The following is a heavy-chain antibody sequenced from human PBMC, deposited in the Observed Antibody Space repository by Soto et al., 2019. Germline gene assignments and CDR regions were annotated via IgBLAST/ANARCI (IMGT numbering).Heavy chain of an antibody. CDR3: ARVNYYDSSGGAFDI. CDR1: GFTVSSNY. V-gene: IGHV3-53*04. D-gene: IGHD3-22*01. Sequence: GGSLRLSCAASGFTVSSNYMSWVRQAPGKGLEWVSVIYSGGSTYYADSVKGRFTISRHNSKNTLYRQMNSLRAEDTAVYYCARVNYYDSSGGAFDIWGQGTMVTVSS. CDR2: IYSGGST. J-gene: IGHJ3*02.